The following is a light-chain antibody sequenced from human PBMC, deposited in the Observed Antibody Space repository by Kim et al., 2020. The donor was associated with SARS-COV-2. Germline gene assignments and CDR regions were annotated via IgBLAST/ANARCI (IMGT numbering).Light chain of an antibody. CDR3: SSYATSNTLV. V-gene: IGLV2-8*01. J-gene: IGLJ2*01. Sequence: QSALTQPPSASGSPGQSVTISCTGTSSDVGGYNYVSWYQQHPGKAPKLMIYEDNERPSGVPDRFSGSKSGNTASLTISGLQAEDEADYYCSSYATSNTLVFGGGTQVTVL. CDR2: EDN. CDR1: SSDVGGYNY.